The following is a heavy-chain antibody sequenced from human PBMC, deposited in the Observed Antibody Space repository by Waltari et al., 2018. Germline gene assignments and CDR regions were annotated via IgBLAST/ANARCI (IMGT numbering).Heavy chain of an antibody. J-gene: IGHJ3*01. Sequence: QVQLVQSGAEVKKPGASVKVSCKASGYTFTGYYLHWVRPAPGQGLEWMGRINPNSGGTNYAQKFQGRVTMTRDTSISTAYMELSRLRSDDTAVYYCARDFLGGYCSGGSCYGTWGQGTMVTVSS. V-gene: IGHV1-2*06. D-gene: IGHD2-15*01. CDR3: ARDFLGGYCSGGSCYGT. CDR1: GYTFTGYY. CDR2: INPNSGGT.